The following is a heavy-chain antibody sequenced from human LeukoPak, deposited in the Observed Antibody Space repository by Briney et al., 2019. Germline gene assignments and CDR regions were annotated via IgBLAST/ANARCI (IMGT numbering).Heavy chain of an antibody. J-gene: IGHJ5*02. V-gene: IGHV1-46*01. Sequence: ASVKVSCKASGYTFTSYYMHWVRQAPGQGLEWMGIINPSGGSTSYAQKFQGRVTMTRDTSTSTVYMELSSLRSEDTAVYYCARGMEGIAALLEWFDPWGQGTLVTVSS. D-gene: IGHD6-13*01. CDR2: INPSGGST. CDR1: GYTFTSYY. CDR3: ARGMEGIAALLEWFDP.